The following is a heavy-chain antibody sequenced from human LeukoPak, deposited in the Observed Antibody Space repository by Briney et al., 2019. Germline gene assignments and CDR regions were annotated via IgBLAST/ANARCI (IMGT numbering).Heavy chain of an antibody. CDR1: GFTFSDYY. CDR3: ARVTPIVVVVAATLGRDY. D-gene: IGHD2-15*01. CDR2: ISSSGSTI. V-gene: IGHV3-11*01. Sequence: GGSLRLSCAASGFTFSDYYMSWIRQAPGKGLEWVSYISSSGSTIYYADSVKGRFTISRDNAKNSLYLQMNGLRAEDTAVYYCARVTPIVVVVAATLGRDYWGQGTLVTASS. J-gene: IGHJ4*02.